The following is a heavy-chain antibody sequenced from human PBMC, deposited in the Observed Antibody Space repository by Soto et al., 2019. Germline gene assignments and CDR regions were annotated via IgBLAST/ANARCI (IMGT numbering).Heavy chain of an antibody. CDR2: IYKSATT. Sequence: SETLSLTCSVSGDSISNLDYFWAWIRQPPGHALEYIGYIYKSATTYYNPSFESRVAISVYTSKSQFSLNVTSVTAADTAVYFCARGRDCLTGRCFPNWFDSWGQGAMVTVYS. J-gene: IGHJ5*01. D-gene: IGHD7-27*01. CDR3: ARGRDCLTGRCFPNWFDS. V-gene: IGHV4-30-4*01. CDR1: GDSISNLDYF.